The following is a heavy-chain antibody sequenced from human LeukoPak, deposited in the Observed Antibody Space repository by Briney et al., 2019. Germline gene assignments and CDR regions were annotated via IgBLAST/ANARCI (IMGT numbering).Heavy chain of an antibody. CDR3: AKDYDFWSGYYSPNRGYFDY. V-gene: IGHV3-30*02. D-gene: IGHD3-3*01. CDR1: GFTFSSSG. Sequence: GGSLRLSCAASGFTFSSSGMHWVRQAPGKGLEWVAFIRFDGSNKYYADSVKGRFTISRDNSKNTLYMQMNSLRAEDAAVYYCAKDYDFWSGYYSPNRGYFDYWGQGTLVTVSS. J-gene: IGHJ4*02. CDR2: IRFDGSNK.